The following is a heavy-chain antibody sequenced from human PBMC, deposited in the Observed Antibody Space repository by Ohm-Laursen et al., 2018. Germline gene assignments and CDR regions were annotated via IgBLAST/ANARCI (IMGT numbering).Heavy chain of an antibody. D-gene: IGHD5-12*01. CDR1: GFTINGFW. CDR3: AKIQNLSGYDSDY. CDR2: IKPDGTKT. J-gene: IGHJ4*02. Sequence: SLRLSCAASGFTINGFWVDWVRQATGKGLEWVATIKPDGTKTYYVDSVKGRFTISRDNSKNTLYLQMNSLRAEDTAVYYCAKIQNLSGYDSDYWGQGTLVTVSS. V-gene: IGHV3-7*01.